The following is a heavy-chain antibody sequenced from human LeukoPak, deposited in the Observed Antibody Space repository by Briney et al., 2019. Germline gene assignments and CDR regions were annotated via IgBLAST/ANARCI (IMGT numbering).Heavy chain of an antibody. J-gene: IGHJ4*02. CDR3: AKDWGNYFASGSSYLDY. Sequence: PGGSLRLSCATSGFTFKNYAMNWVRQAPGKGLEWVSSISGDSTDIYYADSVMGRSTISRDNSRNTLYLQMNSLRPEDTAVYHCAKDWGNYFASGSSYLDYWGQGTLVTVSS. CDR1: GFTFKNYA. V-gene: IGHV3-21*01. D-gene: IGHD3-10*01. CDR2: ISGDSTDI.